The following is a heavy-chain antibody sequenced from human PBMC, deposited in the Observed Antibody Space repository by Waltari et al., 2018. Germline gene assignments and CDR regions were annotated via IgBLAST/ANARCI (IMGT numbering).Heavy chain of an antibody. V-gene: IGHV4-34*01. CDR1: GGSFSGYY. CDR2: INHSGST. Sequence: QVQLQQWGAGLLKPSETLSLTCAVYGGSFSGYYWSWIRQPPGKGREWVGEINHSGSTNYNPSLKSRVTISVDTSKNQFSLKLSSVTAADTAVYYCARSWKAATYSSSARARAFDIWGQGTMVTVSS. CDR3: ARSWKAATYSSSARARAFDI. J-gene: IGHJ3*02. D-gene: IGHD6-6*01.